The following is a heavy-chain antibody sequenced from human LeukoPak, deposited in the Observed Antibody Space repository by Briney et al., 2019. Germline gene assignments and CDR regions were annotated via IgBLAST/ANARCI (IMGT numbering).Heavy chain of an antibody. CDR2: ISGDGSST. V-gene: IGHV3-74*01. Sequence: GGSLRLSCAASGFTITNYWLHWVRQAPGKGLVWVSHISGDGSSTTYADSVKGRFSISRDNAKNTLYLQMNSLRAEDTAVYYCATDRGYAMDVWGRGTTVTVSS. CDR1: GFTITNYW. CDR3: ATDRGYAMDV. J-gene: IGHJ6*02.